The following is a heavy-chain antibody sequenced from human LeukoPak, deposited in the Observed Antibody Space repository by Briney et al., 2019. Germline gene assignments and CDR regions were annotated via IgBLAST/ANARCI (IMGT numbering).Heavy chain of an antibody. V-gene: IGHV3-33*06. CDR2: IWYDGSNK. CDR3: AKDGDNVVVPDVSYYFDY. D-gene: IGHD2-2*01. Sequence: GRSLRLSCAASGFNFSTYPLRWVRQAPGKGLEWVAVIWYDGSNKYYADSVKGRFTISRDNSKNTLYLQMNSLRAEDTAVYYCAKDGDNVVVPDVSYYFDYWGQGTLVTVSS. J-gene: IGHJ4*02. CDR1: GFNFSTYP.